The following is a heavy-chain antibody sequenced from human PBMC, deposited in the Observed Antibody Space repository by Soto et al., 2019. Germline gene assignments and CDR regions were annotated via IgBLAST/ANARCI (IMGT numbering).Heavy chain of an antibody. CDR1: GYTLTELS. Sequence: ASVKVSCKVSGYTLTELSMHWVRQAPGKGLEWMGGFDPEDGETIYAQKFQGRVTMTEDTSTDTAYMELSSLRSEDTAVYYCATDLRSYSSSSRRDDRGLRYYYYYMDVWGKGTTVTVSS. V-gene: IGHV1-24*01. CDR2: FDPEDGET. D-gene: IGHD6-6*01. CDR3: ATDLRSYSSSSRRDDRGLRYYYYYMDV. J-gene: IGHJ6*03.